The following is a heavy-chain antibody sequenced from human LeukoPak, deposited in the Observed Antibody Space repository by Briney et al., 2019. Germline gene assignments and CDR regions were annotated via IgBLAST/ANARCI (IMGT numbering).Heavy chain of an antibody. J-gene: IGHJ4*02. CDR2: ISYDGSNK. CDR3: ASTRLYYFDY. CDR1: GFTFSSYA. Sequence: PGGSLRLSCAASGFTFSSYAMHWVRQAPGKGLEWVAVISYDGSNKYCADSVKGRFTISRDNSKNTLYLQMNSLRAEDTAVYYCASTRLYYFDYWGQGTLVTVSS. D-gene: IGHD1-26*01. V-gene: IGHV3-30*04.